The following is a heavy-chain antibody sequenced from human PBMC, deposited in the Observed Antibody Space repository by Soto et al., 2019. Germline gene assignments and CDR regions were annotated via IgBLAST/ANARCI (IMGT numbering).Heavy chain of an antibody. Sequence: ASVKVSCKASGYTFTSYYMHWVRQAPGQGLEWMGIINPSGGSTSYAQKFQGRVTMTRDTSTSTVYMELSSLRSEDTAVYYCARDLGRDGYNWSWFDPWGQGTLVTVSS. CDR2: INPSGGST. V-gene: IGHV1-46*01. D-gene: IGHD5-12*01. CDR1: GYTFTSYY. J-gene: IGHJ5*02. CDR3: ARDLGRDGYNWSWFDP.